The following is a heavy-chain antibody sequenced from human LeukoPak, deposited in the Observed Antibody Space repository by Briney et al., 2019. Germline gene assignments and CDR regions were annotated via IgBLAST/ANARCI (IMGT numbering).Heavy chain of an antibody. J-gene: IGHJ4*02. D-gene: IGHD5-18*01. Sequence: GGSLRLSCAASGFRFTDSAMPWVRQAPGKGLEWVAVIWYDGSNKYYADSVKGRFTISRDNSKNTLYLQMNSLRAEDTAVYYCAREGPEYSYKDYWGQGTLVTVSS. CDR1: GFRFTDSA. CDR3: AREGPEYSYKDY. CDR2: IWYDGSNK. V-gene: IGHV3-33*08.